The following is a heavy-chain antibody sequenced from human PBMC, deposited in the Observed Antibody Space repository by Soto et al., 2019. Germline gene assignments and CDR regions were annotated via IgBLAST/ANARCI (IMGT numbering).Heavy chain of an antibody. CDR3: AQRNWGGWSFDL. J-gene: IGHJ2*01. CDR2: ISGSGGST. Sequence: EVQLLESGGGLVQPGGSLRLSCAASGFTFSSYAMSWVRQAPGKGLEWVSAISGSGGSTYYADSVKGRFTISRDNSKTTLYLQMNSLRAEDTAVYYCAQRNWGGWSFDLWGRGTLVNVSS. CDR1: GFTFSSYA. D-gene: IGHD7-27*01. V-gene: IGHV3-23*01.